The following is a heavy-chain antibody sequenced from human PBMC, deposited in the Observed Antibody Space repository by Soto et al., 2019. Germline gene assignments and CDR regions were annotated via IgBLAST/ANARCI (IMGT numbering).Heavy chain of an antibody. CDR1: GFTFSSYA. V-gene: IGHV3-23*01. J-gene: IGHJ4*02. CDR3: AKAEGDIMRNYYDSRGYWDY. D-gene: IGHD3-22*01. CDR2: LSGSGGST. Sequence: SLRLSCAASGFTFSSYAMSCVRQAPGKGLEWVSALSGSGGSTYYAASVKGRFTISRDNSKNTLYLQMNSLRAEDTAVYYCAKAEGDIMRNYYDSRGYWDYGGQGTLVTLSS.